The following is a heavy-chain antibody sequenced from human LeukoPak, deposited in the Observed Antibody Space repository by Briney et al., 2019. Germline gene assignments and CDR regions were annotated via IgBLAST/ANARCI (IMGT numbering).Heavy chain of an antibody. J-gene: IGHJ3*02. CDR3: AKDYETAIDDPDAFDI. CDR1: GFTFSSYA. Sequence: GGSLRLSCAASGFTFSSYAMSWVRQAPGKGLEWVSAISGSGGSTYYADSVKGRFAISRDNSKNTLYLQMNSLRAEDTAVYYCAKDYETAIDDPDAFDIWGQGTMVTVSS. D-gene: IGHD2-21*02. V-gene: IGHV3-23*01. CDR2: ISGSGGST.